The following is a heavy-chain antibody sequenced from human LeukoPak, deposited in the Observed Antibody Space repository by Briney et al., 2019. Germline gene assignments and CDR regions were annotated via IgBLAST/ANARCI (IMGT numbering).Heavy chain of an antibody. J-gene: IGHJ4*02. CDR3: AKVGEYYDFWSGYYPSDY. V-gene: IGHV3-23*01. Sequence: GGSLRLSCAASGFTFSRYSMSWVRQAPGKGLEWVSAISGSGGSTYYADSVKGRFTISRDNSKNTLYLQMNSLRAEDTAVYYCAKVGEYYDFWSGYYPSDYWGQGTLVTVSS. CDR2: ISGSGGST. CDR1: GFTFSRYS. D-gene: IGHD3-3*01.